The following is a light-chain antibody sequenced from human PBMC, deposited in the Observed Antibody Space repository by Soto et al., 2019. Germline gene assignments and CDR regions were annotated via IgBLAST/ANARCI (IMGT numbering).Light chain of an antibody. CDR2: GAS. Sequence: EIVLTQSPGTLSLSPGERATLSCRASQSVSSSYLAWYQQKPGQAPRLLIYGASRRATGFPDRFSGSGSGADYTLTISRLEPEDFAVYFCQHYGSASKLTFGGGTKVEIK. CDR1: QSVSSSY. J-gene: IGKJ4*01. CDR3: QHYGSASKLT. V-gene: IGKV3-20*01.